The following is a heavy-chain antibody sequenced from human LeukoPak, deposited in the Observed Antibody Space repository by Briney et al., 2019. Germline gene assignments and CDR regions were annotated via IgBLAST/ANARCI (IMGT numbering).Heavy chain of an antibody. Sequence: GGSLRLSCAASGFTFSSYSMNWVRQAPGKGLEWVSSISSSSSYIYYADSVKGRFTISRDNAKNSLYLQMNSLRAEDTAVYYCARDPHPYSSHGMDVWGQGTTVTVSS. D-gene: IGHD1-26*01. J-gene: IGHJ6*02. V-gene: IGHV3-21*01. CDR3: ARDPHPYSSHGMDV. CDR1: GFTFSSYS. CDR2: ISSSSSYI.